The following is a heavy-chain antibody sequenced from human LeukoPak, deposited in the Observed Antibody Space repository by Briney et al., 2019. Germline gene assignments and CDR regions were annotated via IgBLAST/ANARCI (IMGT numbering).Heavy chain of an antibody. Sequence: GGSLRLSCAASGFSFSSFALTWVRQAPGKGLEWVSSITGGHNATYNTDSVKGRFTISRDNAKNTLYPQMNSLRADDTAIYYCTKDPNGDYIGAFDPWGQGTLVTVSS. V-gene: IGHV3-23*01. CDR1: GFSFSSFA. J-gene: IGHJ5*02. D-gene: IGHD4-17*01. CDR3: TKDPNGDYIGAFDP. CDR2: ITGGHNAT.